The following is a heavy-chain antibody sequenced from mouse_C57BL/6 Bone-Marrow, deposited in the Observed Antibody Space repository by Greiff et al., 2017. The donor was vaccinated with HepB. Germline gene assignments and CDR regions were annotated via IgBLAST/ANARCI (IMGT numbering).Heavy chain of an antibody. V-gene: IGHV2-2*01. CDR2: IWSGGST. CDR3: ASLIYRGYFDV. CDR1: GFSLTSYG. D-gene: IGHD1-1*01. Sequence: QVQLQQSGPGLVQPSQSLSITCTVSGFSLTSYGVHWVRQSPGKGLEWLGVIWSGGSTDYNAAFISRLSISKDNSKSQVFFKMNSLQADDTALYYCASLIYRGYFDVWGTGTTVTVSS. J-gene: IGHJ1*03.